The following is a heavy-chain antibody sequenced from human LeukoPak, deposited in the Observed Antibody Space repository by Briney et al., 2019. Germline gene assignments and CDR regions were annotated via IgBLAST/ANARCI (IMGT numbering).Heavy chain of an antibody. D-gene: IGHD1-26*01. CDR1: GFTLRNYG. V-gene: IGHV3-30*18. CDR3: AKMISRWELPSDY. Sequence: PGGTLRLSCTASGFTLRNYGMHCPRHAPGEGLQRAAVISYDGTNTYYIDSVKGRFTISRDNSENTGYLQMNSLRTEDTALYYCAKMISRWELPSDYWGQGALVTVSS. CDR2: ISYDGTNT. J-gene: IGHJ4*02.